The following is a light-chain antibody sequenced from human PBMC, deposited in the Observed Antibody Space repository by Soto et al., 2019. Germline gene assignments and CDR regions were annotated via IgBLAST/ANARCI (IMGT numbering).Light chain of an antibody. V-gene: IGKV3D-15*01. CDR3: QQSYNSPQT. CDR1: QSISDT. Sequence: EIVMTQSPATLSVSPGGRATLSCRASQSISDTLAWYQQKPGQAPRLLISEASNRATGIPARFSGSGSGTDFTLTISSLQPEDFATYSCQQSYNSPQTFGQGTKVDIK. J-gene: IGKJ1*01. CDR2: EAS.